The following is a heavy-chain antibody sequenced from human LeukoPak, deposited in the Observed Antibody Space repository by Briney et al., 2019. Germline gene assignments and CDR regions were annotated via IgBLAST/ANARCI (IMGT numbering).Heavy chain of an antibody. J-gene: IGHJ4*02. Sequence: PGGSLRLTCATSGFTFSSYDMHWVRQAPGKGLEWVALGRYDGSNKNYADSVQGRFTISRDNSKSTLYLHMTSLRTEDTAVYYCAKRPPGSGLDYWGQGTLVTVSS. V-gene: IGHV3-30*02. CDR3: AKRPPGSGLDY. CDR2: GRYDGSNK. D-gene: IGHD3-10*01. CDR1: GFTFSSYD.